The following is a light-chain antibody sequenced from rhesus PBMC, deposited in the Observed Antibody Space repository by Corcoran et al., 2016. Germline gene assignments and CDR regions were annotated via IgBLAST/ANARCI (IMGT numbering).Light chain of an antibody. CDR1: QGIKNY. CDR2: YEF. Sequence: DIQLTQSPSFLSASVGDRVTITCRASQGIKNYFSWCQRRPGKALKSLTDYEFRLETVVPSKFSGSGSGEEYTLTISSRQPEDIATYYCQQYYNSPYSFGQGTKVEIK. CDR3: QQYYNSPYS. V-gene: IGKV1-66*01. J-gene: IGKJ2*01.